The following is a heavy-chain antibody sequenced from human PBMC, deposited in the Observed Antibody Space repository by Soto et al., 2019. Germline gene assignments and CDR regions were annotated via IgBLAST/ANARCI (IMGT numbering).Heavy chain of an antibody. CDR1: GDSVSSNSAA. V-gene: IGHV6-1*01. J-gene: IGHJ3*02. D-gene: IGHD3-16*01. CDR3: ARYGGYDAFDI. CDR2: TYYRAKWYN. Sequence: KQSQTLSLTCAISGDSVSSNSAACNWIRQSPSRGLEWLGRTYYRAKWYNDYAVSVKSRITINPDTSKNQFSLQLNSVTPEDTAVYYCARYGGYDAFDIWGQGTMVTVSS.